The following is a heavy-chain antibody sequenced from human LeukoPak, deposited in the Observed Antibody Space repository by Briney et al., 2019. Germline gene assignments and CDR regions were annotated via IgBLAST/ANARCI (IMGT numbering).Heavy chain of an antibody. V-gene: IGHV3-30*02. CDR1: GFTFNSYG. D-gene: IGHD2-15*01. Sequence: QPGGSLRLSCAASGFTFNSYGMHWVRQAPGKGLEWVAFIKNDGNNKDYGDSVKGRFSISRDNSKNTLHLQMNSLRDEDTATYYCAIGLGVVVLVAPSEVDVFGVWGQGTMVTVSS. J-gene: IGHJ3*01. CDR3: AIGLGVVVLVAPSEVDVFGV. CDR2: IKNDGNNK.